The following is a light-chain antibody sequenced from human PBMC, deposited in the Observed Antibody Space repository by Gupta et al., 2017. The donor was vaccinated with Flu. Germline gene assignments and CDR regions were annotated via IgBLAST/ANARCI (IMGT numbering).Light chain of an antibody. CDR2: EDN. Sequence: QSVLTQPPSVSAAPGQRVTISCSGSRSNIGYNYVSWYQQLPGTVPKLLIYEDNNRPSGIPARFSGSKSGTSATLDITGLRTGDEADYYCATWDSGLSALLFGTGTRVTVL. V-gene: IGLV1-51*02. CDR1: RSNIGYNY. CDR3: ATWDSGLSALL. J-gene: IGLJ1*01.